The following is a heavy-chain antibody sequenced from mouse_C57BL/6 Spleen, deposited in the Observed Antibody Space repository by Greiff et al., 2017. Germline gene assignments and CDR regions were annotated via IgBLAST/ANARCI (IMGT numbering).Heavy chain of an antibody. Sequence: VQLQESGPELVKPGASVKISCKASGYAFSSSWMNWVKQRPGKGLEWIGRIYPGDGDTNYNGKFKGKATLTADTASSTAYMQLSSLTSEDSAVYFCAREGYYSSSYLLDYWGQGTTLTVSS. J-gene: IGHJ2*01. D-gene: IGHD1-1*01. V-gene: IGHV1-82*01. CDR2: IYPGDGDT. CDR1: GYAFSSSW. CDR3: AREGYYSSSYLLDY.